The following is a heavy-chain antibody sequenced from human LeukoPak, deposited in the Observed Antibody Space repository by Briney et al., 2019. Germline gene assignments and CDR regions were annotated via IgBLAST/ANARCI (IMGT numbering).Heavy chain of an antibody. J-gene: IGHJ6*02. CDR3: GTTVTTSFYYYYGMDV. V-gene: IGHV5-51*01. Sequence: GESLKISCKGSGYSFTSYWIGWVRQMPGKGLEWMGIIYLGDSDTRYSPSFQGQVTISADKSISTAYLQWSSLKASDTAMYYCGTTVTTSFYYYYGMDVWGQGTTVTVSS. CDR2: IYLGDSDT. D-gene: IGHD4-17*01. CDR1: GYSFTSYW.